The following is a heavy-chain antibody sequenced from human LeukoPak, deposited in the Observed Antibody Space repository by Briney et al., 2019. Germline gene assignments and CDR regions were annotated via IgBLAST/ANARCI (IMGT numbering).Heavy chain of an antibody. J-gene: IGHJ6*02. V-gene: IGHV3-23*01. CDR1: GFTFSSYA. CDR2: ISGGGSGT. D-gene: IGHD6-6*01. Sequence: GGSLRLSCAASGFTFSSYAMSWVRQAPGKGLEWVSDISGGGSGTYYADSVKGRFTISRDNSKNTLYLQMNSLRAEDTAVYYCAKYGSIAARLDYGMDVWGQGTTVTVSS. CDR3: AKYGSIAARLDYGMDV.